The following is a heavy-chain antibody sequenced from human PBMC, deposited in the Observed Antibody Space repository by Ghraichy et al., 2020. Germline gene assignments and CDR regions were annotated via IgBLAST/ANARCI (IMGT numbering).Heavy chain of an antibody. V-gene: IGHV3-23*01. CDR1: RFTFSTYA. CDR2: ITGSGGST. D-gene: IGHD3-10*01. Sequence: GESLNISCAASRFTFSTYAMSWVRQAPGKGLEWVSSITGSGGSTHYADSVKGRFTISRDNSKNTLYLQMNSLRPEDTAVYYCRSGSYYYPFDPWGQGTLVTVSS. J-gene: IGHJ5*02. CDR3: RSGSYYYPFDP.